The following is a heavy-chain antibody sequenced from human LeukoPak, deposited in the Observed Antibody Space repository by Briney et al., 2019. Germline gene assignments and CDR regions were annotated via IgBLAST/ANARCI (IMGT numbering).Heavy chain of an antibody. J-gene: IGHJ3*02. CDR1: GFTFNSYA. D-gene: IGHD1-26*01. CDR3: ARDSPVGASSFGI. Sequence: GGSLRLSCAASGFTFNSYAMSWGRQAPGKGLEWVSHISGSGGDTYYADSAKGRFTISRDRSKNTVYLQMNSLRVEDTAVYYYARDSPVGASSFGIWGQGTMVSVSS. CDR2: ISGSGGDT. V-gene: IGHV3-23*01.